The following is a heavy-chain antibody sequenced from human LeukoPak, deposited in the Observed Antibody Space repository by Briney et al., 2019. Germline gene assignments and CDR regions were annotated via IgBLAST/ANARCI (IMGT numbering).Heavy chain of an antibody. CDR3: ARDYIVVVPAAPFDY. CDR2: ISAYNGNT. CDR1: GYTFTSYG. Sequence: ASVKVSCKASGYTFTSYGISWVRQAPGQGLEWMGWISAYNGNTNYAQKLQGRVTMTTDTSTSTACMELRSLRSDDTAVYYCARDYIVVVPAAPFDYWGQGTLVTVSS. V-gene: IGHV1-18*01. D-gene: IGHD2-2*01. J-gene: IGHJ4*02.